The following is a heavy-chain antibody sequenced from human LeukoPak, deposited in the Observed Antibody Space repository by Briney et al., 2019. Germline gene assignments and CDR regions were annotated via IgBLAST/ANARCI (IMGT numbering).Heavy chain of an antibody. Sequence: ASVKVSCKASGYTFTSYGISWVRQAPGQGLEWMGWISAYNGNTNYAQKLQGRVTMTTDTSTSTAYMELRSLRSDDTAVYYCGRDRCSSTSCYGPGGYWGQGTLVTVSS. J-gene: IGHJ4*02. D-gene: IGHD2-2*01. CDR3: GRDRCSSTSCYGPGGY. CDR2: ISAYNGNT. V-gene: IGHV1-18*01. CDR1: GYTFTSYG.